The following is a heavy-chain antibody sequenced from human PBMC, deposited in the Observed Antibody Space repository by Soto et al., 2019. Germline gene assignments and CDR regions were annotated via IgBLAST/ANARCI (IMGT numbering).Heavy chain of an antibody. J-gene: IGHJ6*02. Sequence: GASLKISCEGSGYSFSSFWISWVRQMHGKGLEWVGRIDPSDSYINYSPSFQGRVTISADKSSSTAYLQWSSLEPSDTGIYYCAKRGGNYQAYHYYYAMGVWGQGNTVTVSS. CDR2: IDPSDSYI. D-gene: IGHD1-7*01. CDR1: GYSFSSFW. CDR3: AKRGGNYQAYHYYYAMGV. V-gene: IGHV5-10-1*01.